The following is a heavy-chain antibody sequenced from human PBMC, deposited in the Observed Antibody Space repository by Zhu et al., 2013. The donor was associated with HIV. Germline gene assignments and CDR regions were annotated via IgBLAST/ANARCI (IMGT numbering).Heavy chain of an antibody. V-gene: IGHV1-69*12. CDR2: IIPIFGTA. D-gene: IGHD6-13*01. CDR3: ARHLSGYPTYYYYGMDV. J-gene: IGHJ6*02. CDR1: GGTFSSYA. Sequence: QVQLVQSGAEVMKPGSSVKVSCKASGGTFSSYAISWVRQAPGQGLEWMGGIIPIFGTANYAQKFQGRVTITADESTSTAYMELSSLRSEDTAVYYCARHLSGYPTYYYYGMDVWGQGTTVTVSS.